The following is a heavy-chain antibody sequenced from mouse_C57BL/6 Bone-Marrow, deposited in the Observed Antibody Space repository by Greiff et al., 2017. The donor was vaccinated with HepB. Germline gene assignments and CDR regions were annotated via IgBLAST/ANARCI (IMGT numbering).Heavy chain of an antibody. CDR1: GYTFTSYW. J-gene: IGHJ1*03. CDR3: ARRVVVATWYFDV. V-gene: IGHV1-52*01. Sequence: VQLQQPGAELVRPGSSVKLSCKASGYTFTSYWMHWVKQRPIQGLEWIGNIDPSDSETHYNQKFKDKATLTVDKSSSTAYMQLSSLTSEDSAVYYCARRVVVATWYFDVWGTGTTVTVSS. D-gene: IGHD1-1*01. CDR2: IDPSDSET.